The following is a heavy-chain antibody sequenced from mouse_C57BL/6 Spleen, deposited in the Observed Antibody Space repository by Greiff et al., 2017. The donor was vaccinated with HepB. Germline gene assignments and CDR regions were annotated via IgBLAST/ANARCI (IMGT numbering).Heavy chain of an antibody. CDR1: GFSLTSYG. D-gene: IGHD1-1*01. Sequence: VQLQQSGPGLVQPSQSLSITCTVSGFSLTSYGVHWVRQSPGKGLEWLGVIWRGGSTDYNAAFMSRLSITKDNSKSQVFFKMNSLQADDTAIYYCAKTPHYYGSSYWYFDVWGTGTTVTVSS. J-gene: IGHJ1*03. V-gene: IGHV2-5*01. CDR2: IWRGGST. CDR3: AKTPHYYGSSYWYFDV.